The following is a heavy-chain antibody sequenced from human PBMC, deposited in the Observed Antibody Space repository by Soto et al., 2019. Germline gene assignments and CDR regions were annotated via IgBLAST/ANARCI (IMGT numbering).Heavy chain of an antibody. V-gene: IGHV4-59*01. CDR2: IYYDGST. D-gene: IGHD6-6*01. Sequence: PSETLSLTCIVSGGSITGYYWSWIRQPPEKGLEWIGYIYYDGSTHCNPSLKSRVTISVDTSKNQFSLKLTSVTAADTAVYYCARGSNSEDYWGRGTLVTVSS. CDR3: ARGSNSEDY. J-gene: IGHJ4*02. CDR1: GGSITGYY.